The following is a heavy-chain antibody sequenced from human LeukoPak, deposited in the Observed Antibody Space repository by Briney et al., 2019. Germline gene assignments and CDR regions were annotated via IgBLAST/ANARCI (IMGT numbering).Heavy chain of an antibody. D-gene: IGHD3-10*01. Sequence: ASVKVSCKVSGYTLTELSMHWVRQAPGKGLEWMGGFDPEDGETIYAQKFQGRVTMTEDTSTDTAYMELSSLRSEDTAVYYCATSIARVGYFDYWGQGTLVTVSS. J-gene: IGHJ4*02. CDR3: ATSIARVGYFDY. CDR1: GYTLTELS. V-gene: IGHV1-24*01. CDR2: FDPEDGET.